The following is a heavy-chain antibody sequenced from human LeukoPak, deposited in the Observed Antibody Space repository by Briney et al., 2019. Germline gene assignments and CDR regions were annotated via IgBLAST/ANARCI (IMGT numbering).Heavy chain of an antibody. CDR2: IYYSGST. D-gene: IGHD2-15*01. CDR3: ASGLDTTDDIVVVVAATY. CDR1: GGSISSSSYY. Sequence: SETLSLTCTVSGGSISSSSYYWGWIRQPPGKGLGWIGSIYYSGSTYYNPSLKRRVTISVDTSKNQFSLKLSAVTAADTAVYYCASGLDTTDDIVVVVAATYWGQGTLVTVSS. J-gene: IGHJ4*02. V-gene: IGHV4-39*01.